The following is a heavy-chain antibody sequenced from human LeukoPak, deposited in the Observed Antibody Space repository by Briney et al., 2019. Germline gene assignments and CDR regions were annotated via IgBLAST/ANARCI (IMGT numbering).Heavy chain of an antibody. Sequence: SETLSLTCTVSGNSISSYYWSWIRQPAGKGLEWIGRICTSGSTNYNPSLKSRVTMSVDTSKNQFSLNLSSVTAADTAFYYCARETTGLARYFDYWGQGTLVTVSS. V-gene: IGHV4-4*07. D-gene: IGHD4-11*01. CDR2: ICTSGST. J-gene: IGHJ4*02. CDR3: ARETTGLARYFDY. CDR1: GNSISSYY.